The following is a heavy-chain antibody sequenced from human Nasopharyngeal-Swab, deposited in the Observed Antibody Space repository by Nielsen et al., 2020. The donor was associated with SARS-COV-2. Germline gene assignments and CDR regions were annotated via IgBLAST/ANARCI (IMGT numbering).Heavy chain of an antibody. V-gene: IGHV3-30*18. CDR1: GFTFSSYG. D-gene: IGHD3-10*01. CDR2: ISYDGSNK. J-gene: IGHJ4*02. Sequence: RGSLRLSCAASGFTFSSYGMHWVRQAPGKGLEWVAVISYDGSNKYYADSVKGRFTISRDNSKNTLYLQMNSLRAEDTAVYYCAKEGGGSGIDYWGQGTLVTVSS. CDR3: AKEGGGSGIDY.